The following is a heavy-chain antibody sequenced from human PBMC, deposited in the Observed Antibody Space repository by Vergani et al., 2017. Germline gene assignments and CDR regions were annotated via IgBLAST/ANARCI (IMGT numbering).Heavy chain of an antibody. J-gene: IGHJ4*02. V-gene: IGHV4-39*01. CDR3: AGHISGWYSRGEGGLYYFDY. D-gene: IGHD6-19*01. Sequence: QVQLQQWGAGLLKPSETLSLTCTVSGGSISSSSYYWGWIRQPPGKGLEWIGSIYYSGSTYYNPSLKSRVTISVDTSKNQFSLKLSSVTAADTAVYYCAGHISGWYSRGEGGLYYFDYWGQGTLVTVSS. CDR1: GGSISSSSYY. CDR2: IYYSGST.